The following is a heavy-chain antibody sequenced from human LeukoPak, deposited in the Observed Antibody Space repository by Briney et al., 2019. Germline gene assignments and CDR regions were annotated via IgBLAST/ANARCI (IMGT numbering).Heavy chain of an antibody. CDR2: INPNSGGT. V-gene: IGHV1-2*02. J-gene: IGHJ4*02. Sequence: ASVKVSCKASGYTFTGYYIHWVRQAPGQGLEWMGWINPNSGGTSYAQNFQGRVTMTRDTSITTAYMELTWLRSDDTAIYYCGTSKRSGWYIGDWGQGTLVTVSS. D-gene: IGHD6-19*01. CDR1: GYTFTGYY. CDR3: GTSKRSGWYIGD.